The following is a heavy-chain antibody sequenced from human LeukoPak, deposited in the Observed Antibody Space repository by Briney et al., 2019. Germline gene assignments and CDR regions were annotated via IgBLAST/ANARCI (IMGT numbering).Heavy chain of an antibody. Sequence: PGGSLRLSCAASGFTFSSYAMHWVRQAPGKGLEWVAVIWYDGSNKYYADSVKGRFTISRDNSKNTLYLQMNSLRAEDTAVYYCARNLYYYDSSGMGYWGQGTLVTVSS. D-gene: IGHD3-22*01. CDR1: GFTFSSYA. CDR3: ARNLYYYDSSGMGY. CDR2: IWYDGSNK. J-gene: IGHJ4*02. V-gene: IGHV3-33*08.